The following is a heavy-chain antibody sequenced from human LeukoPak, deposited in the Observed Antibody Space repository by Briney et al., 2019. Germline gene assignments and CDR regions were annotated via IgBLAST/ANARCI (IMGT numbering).Heavy chain of an antibody. CDR3: ARGGSGSYYYPFDP. J-gene: IGHJ5*02. CDR2: INPNSGGT. CDR1: GYTFTGYY. V-gene: IGHV1-2*02. Sequence: AASVKVSCKASGYTFTGYYTHWVRQAPGQGLEWMGWINPNSGGTNYAQKFQGRVTMTRDTSISTAYMELSRLRSDDTAVYYCARGGSGSYYYPFDPWGQGTLVTVSS. D-gene: IGHD3-10*01.